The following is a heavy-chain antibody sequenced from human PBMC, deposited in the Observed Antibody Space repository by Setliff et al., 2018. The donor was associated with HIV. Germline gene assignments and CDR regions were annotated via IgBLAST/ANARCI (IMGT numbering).Heavy chain of an antibody. D-gene: IGHD3-3*01. CDR3: AGRRYDFWSGYYPYYMDV. CDR2: ISSSSSYI. Sequence: GGSLRLSCAASGFTFSSYSMNWVRQAPGKGLEWVSSISSSSSYIYYADSAKGRFTISRDNAKNSLYLQMNSLRAEDTAVYYCAGRRYDFWSGYYPYYMDVWGKGTTVTVSS. J-gene: IGHJ6*03. V-gene: IGHV3-21*01. CDR1: GFTFSSYS.